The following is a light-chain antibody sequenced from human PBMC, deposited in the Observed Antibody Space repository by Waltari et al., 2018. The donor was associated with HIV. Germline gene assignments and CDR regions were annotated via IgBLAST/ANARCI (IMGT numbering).Light chain of an antibody. J-gene: IGLJ2*01. Sequence: QLVLTQSPSASASLGASVKLTCTLSSGHSSYAIAWHQQQPEKGPRYLMKLNSDGSHSKGDGIPDRCSGSSSGAERYRTISSLQSEDEADYYCQTWGTGIQDVVFGGGTKLTVL. V-gene: IGLV4-69*01. CDR1: SGHSSYA. CDR3: QTWGTGIQDVV. CDR2: LNSDGSH.